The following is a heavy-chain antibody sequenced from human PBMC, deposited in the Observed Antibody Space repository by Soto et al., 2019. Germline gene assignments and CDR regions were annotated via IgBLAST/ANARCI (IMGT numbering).Heavy chain of an antibody. V-gene: IGHV1-46*01. CDR1: GYTFTSYY. D-gene: IGHD5-12*01. J-gene: IGHJ3*02. CDR2: INPSGGNT. Sequence: ASVKVSCKASGYTFTSYYMHWVRQAPGQGLEWMGIINPSGGNTSYAQKFQGRVTMTRDTSTSTFYMELSRLRSEDTAVYYCARRRYGDGYNHAFDIWGQGTMVTVSS. CDR3: ARRRYGDGYNHAFDI.